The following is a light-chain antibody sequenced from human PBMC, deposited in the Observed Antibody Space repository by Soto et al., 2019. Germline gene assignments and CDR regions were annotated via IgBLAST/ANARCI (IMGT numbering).Light chain of an antibody. CDR1: QSVSSN. V-gene: IGKV3-15*01. CDR2: GAS. J-gene: IGKJ1*01. Sequence: EIVMTQSPATLSVSPGERATLSCRASQSVSSNLAWYQQKPGQAPRLLIYGASTRATGVPARFSGSGSGTEFTLTICSLQSEDFAVYYCQQYKNWPSWTFGQGTKVEIK. CDR3: QQYKNWPSWT.